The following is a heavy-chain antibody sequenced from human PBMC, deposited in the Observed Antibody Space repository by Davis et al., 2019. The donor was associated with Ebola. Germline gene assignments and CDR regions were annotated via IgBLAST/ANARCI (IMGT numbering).Heavy chain of an antibody. D-gene: IGHD3-3*01. CDR2: IYHSGST. V-gene: IGHV4-30-2*03. CDR3: ARGMEWTEWWIAP. Sequence: MPSETLSLTCALPGGFASSGGYPWNWIRQPPGKGLEWIGSIYHSGSTYYNPSLKSRVTISVATSKNQFSLKLNSVTTADTAIYYCARGMEWTEWWIAPWGQGALVTVSS. CDR1: GGFASSGGYP. J-gene: IGHJ5*02.